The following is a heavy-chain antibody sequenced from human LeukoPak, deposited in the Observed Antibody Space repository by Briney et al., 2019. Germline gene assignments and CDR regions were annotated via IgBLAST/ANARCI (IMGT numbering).Heavy chain of an antibody. V-gene: IGHV3-30-3*01. J-gene: IGHJ4*02. CDR2: ISYDGSNK. CDR3: ARDMMVRGAIDY. Sequence: GGSLRLSCAASGFTFSSYAMHWVRQAPGKGLEWVAVISYDGSNKYYADSVKGRFTISRDNSKNTLYLQMNSLRAEDTAVYYCARDMMVRGAIDYWGQGTLVTVSS. D-gene: IGHD3-10*01. CDR1: GFTFSSYA.